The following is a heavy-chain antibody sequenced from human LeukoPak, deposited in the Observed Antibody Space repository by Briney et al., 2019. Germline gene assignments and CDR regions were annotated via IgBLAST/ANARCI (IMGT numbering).Heavy chain of an antibody. J-gene: IGHJ5*02. V-gene: IGHV4-34*01. CDR3: ARGQGYYYDSSGYAYFDP. CDR1: GGSFSGYH. CDR2: INHSGST. Sequence: SETLSLTCAVYGGSFSGYHWSWIRQPPGKGLEWIGEINHSGSTNYNPSLKSRVTISVDTSKNQFSLKLSSVTAADTAVYYCARGQGYYYDSSGYAYFDPWGQGTLVTVSS. D-gene: IGHD3-22*01.